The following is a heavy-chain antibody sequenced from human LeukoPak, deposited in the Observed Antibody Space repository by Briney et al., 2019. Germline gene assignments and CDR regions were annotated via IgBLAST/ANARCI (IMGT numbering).Heavy chain of an antibody. J-gene: IGHJ4*02. D-gene: IGHD4-17*01. V-gene: IGHV3-30*18. CDR1: GFTFRSVG. CDR2: ISQDGSNY. Sequence: QSGGSLRLSCAASGFTFRSVGMRWVRQAPGKGLEGVAVISQDGSNYYYGDSVKGRFTISRDDSKNTLYLQMTNLRPEDTAVYYCAKDTYGDYGSVDYWGQGTLVTVSS. CDR3: AKDTYGDYGSVDY.